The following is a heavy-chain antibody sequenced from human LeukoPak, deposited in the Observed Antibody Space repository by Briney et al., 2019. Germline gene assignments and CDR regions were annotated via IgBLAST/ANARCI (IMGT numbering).Heavy chain of an antibody. CDR2: ISAYNGNT. Sequence: ASVKVSCKASGYTFTSYGISWVRQAPGQGLEWMGWISAYNGNTNYAQKLQGRGTMTTDTSTSSAYMELRSPRSDDTAVYYCARTTNRRYDSSGYYLRSFDYWGQGTLVTVSS. V-gene: IGHV1-18*01. CDR1: GYTFTSYG. J-gene: IGHJ4*02. D-gene: IGHD3-22*01. CDR3: ARTTNRRYDSSGYYLRSFDY.